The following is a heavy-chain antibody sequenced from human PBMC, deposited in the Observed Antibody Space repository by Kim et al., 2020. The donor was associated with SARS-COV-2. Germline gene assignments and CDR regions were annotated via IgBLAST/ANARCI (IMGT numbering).Heavy chain of an antibody. V-gene: IGHV1-69*13. CDR2: IIPIFGTA. Sequence: SVKVSCKASGGTFSSYAISWVRQAPGQGLEWMGGIIPIFGTANYAQKFQGRVTITADESTSTAYMELSSLRSEDTAVYYCAIRYCSSTSCYANYNWFDPWGQRTLVTVSS. CDR3: AIRYCSSTSCYANYNWFDP. D-gene: IGHD2-2*01. CDR1: GGTFSSYA. J-gene: IGHJ5*02.